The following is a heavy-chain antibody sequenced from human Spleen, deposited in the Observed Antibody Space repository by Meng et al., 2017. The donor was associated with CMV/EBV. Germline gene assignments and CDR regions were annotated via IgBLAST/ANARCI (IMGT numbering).Heavy chain of an antibody. CDR1: GFTFSDYY. J-gene: IGHJ6*02. CDR3: AKARTGTLSGMDV. Sequence: GGSLRLSCAASGFTFSDYYMSWVRQAPGKGLEWVSTISGSGSSTYYADSVKGRFTISRDNSKNTLYLQMNSLRAEDTAVYYCAKARTGTLSGMDVWGQGTTVTVSS. CDR2: ISGSGSST. D-gene: IGHD1-7*01. V-gene: IGHV3-23*01.